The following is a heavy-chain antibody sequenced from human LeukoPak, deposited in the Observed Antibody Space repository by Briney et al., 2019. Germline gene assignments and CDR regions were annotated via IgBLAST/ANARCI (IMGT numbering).Heavy chain of an antibody. V-gene: IGHV5-51*01. CDR2: IHPGDSDT. D-gene: IGHD3-22*01. CDR1: GYSFTSYW. Sequence: GESLKISCKGSGYSFTSYWIGWVRQMPGKGLEWMGIIHPGDSDTRYSPSFQGQVTISADKSISTAYLQWSSLRASDTAMYYCARRYYFDSRGYYYIDYWGQGTLVTVSS. J-gene: IGHJ4*02. CDR3: ARRYYFDSRGYYYIDY.